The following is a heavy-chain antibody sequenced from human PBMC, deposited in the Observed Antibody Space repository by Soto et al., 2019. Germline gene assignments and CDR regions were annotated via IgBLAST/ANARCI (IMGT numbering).Heavy chain of an antibody. J-gene: IGHJ6*02. Sequence: EVLLVQSGAEVKKSGESLKISCKASGYSFSSNWIGWVRHMPGKGLELMGIIYPGDSHTTYSPSFQGQVTISADNTITTAYLQWSSLKASDSGMYYCAKFGYGDVKSYRIPRGGMDVWGQGTTVTVS. CDR1: GYSFSSNW. V-gene: IGHV5-51*01. D-gene: IGHD3-10*01. CDR2: IYPGDSHT. CDR3: AKFGYGDVKSYRIPRGGMDV.